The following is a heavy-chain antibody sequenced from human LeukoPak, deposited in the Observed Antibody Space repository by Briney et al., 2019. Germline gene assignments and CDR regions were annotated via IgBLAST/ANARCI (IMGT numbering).Heavy chain of an antibody. J-gene: IGHJ4*02. Sequence: SETLSLTCTVSGGSISSGGYYWSWIRQHPGKGLEWIGYIYYSGSTYYNPSLKSRVTISVDTSKNQFSLKLSSVTAADTAVYYCARYYYDSSGYYDYWGQGTLVTVSS. V-gene: IGHV4-31*03. CDR2: IYYSGST. D-gene: IGHD3-22*01. CDR3: ARYYYDSSGYYDY. CDR1: GGSISSGGYY.